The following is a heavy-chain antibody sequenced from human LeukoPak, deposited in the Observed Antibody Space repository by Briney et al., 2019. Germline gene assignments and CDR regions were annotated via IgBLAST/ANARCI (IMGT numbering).Heavy chain of an antibody. CDR1: GFTFSSYA. CDR3: AKANLVCSYGSDY. Sequence: HPGGSLRLSCAASGFTFSSYAMHWVRQAPGKGLEWVAVISYDGSNKYYADSVKGRFTISRDNSKNTLYLQMNSLRAEDTAVYYCAKANLVCSYGSDYWGQGTLVTVSS. V-gene: IGHV3-30-3*01. J-gene: IGHJ4*02. CDR2: ISYDGSNK. D-gene: IGHD5-18*01.